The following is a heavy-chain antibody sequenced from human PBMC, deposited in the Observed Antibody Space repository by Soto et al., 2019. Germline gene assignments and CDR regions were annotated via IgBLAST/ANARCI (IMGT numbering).Heavy chain of an antibody. D-gene: IGHD4-17*01. CDR1: GGSISSYY. V-gene: IGHV4-59*12. Sequence: SETLSLTCTVSGGSISSYYWSWIRQPPGKGLEWIGYIYYSGSTNYNPSLKSRVTISVDTSKNQFSLKLSSVTAADTAVYYCARVYYGDYVDYWGQGTLVTV. CDR2: IYYSGST. J-gene: IGHJ4*02. CDR3: ARVYYGDYVDY.